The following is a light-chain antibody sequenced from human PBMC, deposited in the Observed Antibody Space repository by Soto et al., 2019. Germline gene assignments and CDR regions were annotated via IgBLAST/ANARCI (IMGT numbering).Light chain of an antibody. J-gene: IGLJ2*01. CDR2: DVS. V-gene: IGLV2-14*01. CDR3: SSYATISPVV. Sequence: QSVLTQPASVSGSPGQSITISCTGTSSDVGGYKYVSWYQQHPDKAPKLMIYDVSNRPSGVSNRFSGSKSGNTASLTISGLQADDEADYYSSSYATISPVVFGGGTKVTVL. CDR1: SSDVGGYKY.